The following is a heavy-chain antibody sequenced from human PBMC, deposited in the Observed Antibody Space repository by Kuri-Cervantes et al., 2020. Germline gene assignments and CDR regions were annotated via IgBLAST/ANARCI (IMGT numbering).Heavy chain of an antibody. Sequence: ASVKVSCKASGYSFNRYDINWVRQAPGQGLEWMGWMNPNSLNTGSAQKFQGRVTMTRNTSISTAYMELSSLRSEDTAVYYCARDWDSSADYWGQGTLVTVSS. D-gene: IGHD6-19*01. V-gene: IGHV1-8*01. CDR2: MNPNSLNT. CDR3: ARDWDSSADY. CDR1: GYSFNRYD. J-gene: IGHJ4*02.